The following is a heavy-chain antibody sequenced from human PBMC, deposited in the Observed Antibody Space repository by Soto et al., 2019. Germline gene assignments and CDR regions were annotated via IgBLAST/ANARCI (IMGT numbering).Heavy chain of an antibody. CDR2: FDPEDGET. V-gene: IGHV1-24*01. J-gene: IGHJ5*02. D-gene: IGHD3-3*01. CDR3: ARDPHEFWTSYWFDP. Sequence: ASVKVSCKVSGYTLTELSMHWVRQAPGKGPEWMGGFDPEDGETIYAQKFQGRVTMTEDTSTDTAYMELSSLRSEDTAIYYCARDPHEFWTSYWFDPWGQGTPVTVSS. CDR1: GYTLTELS.